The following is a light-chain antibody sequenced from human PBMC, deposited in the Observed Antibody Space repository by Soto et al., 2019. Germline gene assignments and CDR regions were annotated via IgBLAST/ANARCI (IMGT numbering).Light chain of an antibody. V-gene: IGKV3-11*01. J-gene: IGKJ4*01. CDR3: QQRSKWPVT. CDR2: DAT. Sequence: EIVLTQSPATLSLSPGERATLSCRASQSVNSYLAWYQQKPGQAPRLLIYDATSRATGIPARFSGSGSGTDFTLTISSPEPEDFAVYYCQQRSKWPVTFGGGTKVEIK. CDR1: QSVNSY.